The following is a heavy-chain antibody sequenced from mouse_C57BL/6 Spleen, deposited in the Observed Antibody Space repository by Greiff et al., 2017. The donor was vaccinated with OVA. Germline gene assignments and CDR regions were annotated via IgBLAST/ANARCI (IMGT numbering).Heavy chain of an antibody. CDR3: ARDLDGSSYWYFDV. CDR1: GFTFSSYA. CDR2: ISDGGSYT. Sequence: EVKLMESGGGLVKPGGSLKLSCAASGFTFSSYAMSWVRQTPEKRLEWVATISDGGSYTYYPDNVKGRFTISRDNAKNNLYLQMSHLNSEDTAMYYCARDLDGSSYWYFDVWGTGTTVTVAS. V-gene: IGHV5-4*01. J-gene: IGHJ1*03. D-gene: IGHD1-1*01.